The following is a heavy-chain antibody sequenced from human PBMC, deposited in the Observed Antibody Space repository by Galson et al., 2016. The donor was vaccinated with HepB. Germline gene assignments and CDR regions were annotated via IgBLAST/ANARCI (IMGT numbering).Heavy chain of an antibody. CDR3: ARGTFCSGDSCYSPAFDM. Sequence: SLRLSCAASGFTFSLYSMNWIRQAPGEGLEWVARISHDAIHTSYADSLKGRFTISRDNSKNTLSLQMNGLRAEDTAVYYCARGTFCSGDSCYSPAFDMWGQGTMVTVSS. V-gene: IGHV3-30*03. CDR1: GFTFSLYS. CDR2: ISHDAIHT. J-gene: IGHJ3*02. D-gene: IGHD2-15*01.